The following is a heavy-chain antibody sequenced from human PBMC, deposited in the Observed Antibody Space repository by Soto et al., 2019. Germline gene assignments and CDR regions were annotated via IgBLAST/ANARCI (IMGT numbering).Heavy chain of an antibody. J-gene: IGHJ4*02. CDR3: ARSNYGGNLEY. CDR1: CGSISSGGYD. Sequence: PWEALSLTCPFSCGSISSGGYDLSLLRQHPGKGLEWIGYIYYSGSTYYNPSLKSRVTISVDTSKNQFSLKLSSVTAADTAVYYCARSNYGGNLEYWGQGTLVTVSS. CDR2: IYYSGST. V-gene: IGHV4-31*03. D-gene: IGHD4-17*01.